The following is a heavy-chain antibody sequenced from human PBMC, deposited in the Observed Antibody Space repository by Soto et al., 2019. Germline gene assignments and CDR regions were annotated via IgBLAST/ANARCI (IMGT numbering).Heavy chain of an antibody. CDR3: ARVRDAAALDYYDH. CDR1: GSTFTSYT. V-gene: IGHV1-69*02. Sequence: GASVKVSCKASGSTFTSYTISWVRQAPGQGLEWMGRIIPILGIANYAQKFQGRVTITADKSTSTAYMELSSLRSEDTAVYYCARVRDAAALDYYDHWGQGPLVIVSS. CDR2: IIPILGIA. D-gene: IGHD2-15*01. J-gene: IGHJ4*02.